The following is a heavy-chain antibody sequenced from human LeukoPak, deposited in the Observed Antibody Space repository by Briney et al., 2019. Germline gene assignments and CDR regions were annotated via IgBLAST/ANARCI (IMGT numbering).Heavy chain of an antibody. Sequence: ASVKVSCEASGYTFTSYGINWVRQATGQGLEWMGWMNPTSGDTGYAQKFQGRVTITRNTSISTAYMELSSLRCEHTAGYYCARGSGSGSRRRYYFDYWGQGTLVTVSS. CDR1: GYTFTSYG. D-gene: IGHD3-10*01. V-gene: IGHV1-8*03. J-gene: IGHJ4*02. CDR2: MNPTSGDT. CDR3: ARGSGSGSRRRYYFDY.